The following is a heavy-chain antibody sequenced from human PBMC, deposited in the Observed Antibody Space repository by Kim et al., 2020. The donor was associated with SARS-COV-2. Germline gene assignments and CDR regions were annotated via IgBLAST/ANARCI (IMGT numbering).Heavy chain of an antibody. CDR2: ISYDGSNK. D-gene: IGHD2-2*01. J-gene: IGHJ4*02. V-gene: IGHV3-33*05. CDR3: ASWGYCSSTSCYPPYFDY. CDR1: GFTFSSYG. Sequence: GGSLRLSCAASGFTFSSYGMHWVRQAPGKGLEWVAVISYDGSNKYYADSVKGRFTISRDNSKNTLYLQMNSLRAEDTAVYYCASWGYCSSTSCYPPYFDYWGQGTLVTVSS.